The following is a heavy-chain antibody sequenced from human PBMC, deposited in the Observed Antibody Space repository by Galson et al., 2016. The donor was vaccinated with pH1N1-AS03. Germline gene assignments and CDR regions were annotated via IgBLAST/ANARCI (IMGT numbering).Heavy chain of an antibody. CDR3: ARVDLTFYSGSADSSYLYY. CDR1: GGSFSTYS. J-gene: IGHJ4*02. V-gene: IGHV4-4*07. CDR2: IYASGSS. Sequence: ETLSLTCNVSGGSFSTYSWSWIRQPAGKGLEWFGRIYASGSSNYNPSLKSRVTMSLDKSKNQFSLRLSSVTAADTAIYYCARVDLTFYSGSADSSYLYYWGQGTLVTVSS. D-gene: IGHD3-10*01.